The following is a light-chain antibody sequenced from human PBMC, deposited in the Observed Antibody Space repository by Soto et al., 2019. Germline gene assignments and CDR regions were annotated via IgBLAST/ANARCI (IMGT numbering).Light chain of an antibody. J-gene: IGLJ2*01. V-gene: IGLV1-40*01. Sequence: QSVLTQPPSVSGAPGQRVTISCTGSSSNIGAGYDVHWYQQLPGTAPKLLIYNNSNRPSGVPDRFPGSKAGTSASLAITGLQAEDEADYYCQAYDSSLSGVVFGGGTKLTVL. CDR1: SSNIGAGYD. CDR2: NNS. CDR3: QAYDSSLSGVV.